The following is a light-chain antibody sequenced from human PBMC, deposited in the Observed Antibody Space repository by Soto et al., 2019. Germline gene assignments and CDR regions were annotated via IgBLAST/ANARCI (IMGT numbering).Light chain of an antibody. CDR3: QQYNNWPPWT. V-gene: IGKV3D-15*01. Sequence: EIVLTQSPATLSLSPGERATLSCRASQSVSSYLAWYQQKPGQAPTLLIYAASTRATGIPDRFSGSGSGTEFTLTISSLQSEDFAVYYCQQYNNWPPWTFGQGTKVDNK. CDR1: QSVSSY. CDR2: AAS. J-gene: IGKJ1*01.